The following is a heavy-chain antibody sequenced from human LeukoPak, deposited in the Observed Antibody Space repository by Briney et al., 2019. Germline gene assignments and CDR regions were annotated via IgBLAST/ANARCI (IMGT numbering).Heavy chain of an antibody. CDR3: ARARFPTYYYYYMDV. CDR2: ISYDGSNK. V-gene: IGHV3-30*04. J-gene: IGHJ6*03. Sequence: GRSLRLSCAASGFTFSSYAMHWVRQAPGKGLEWVAVISYDGSNKYYVDSVKGRFTISRDNSKNTLYLQMNSLRAEDTAVYYCARARFPTYYYYYMDVWGKGTTVTVSS. D-gene: IGHD1-1*01. CDR1: GFTFSSYA.